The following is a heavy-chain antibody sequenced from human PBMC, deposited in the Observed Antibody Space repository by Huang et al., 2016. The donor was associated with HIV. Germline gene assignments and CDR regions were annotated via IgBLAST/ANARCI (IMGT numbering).Heavy chain of an antibody. CDR3: TTWARTSAGGN. CDR1: GFTFKDAW. Sequence: EVQLVESGGGLVKPGGSLRLSCATSGFTFKDAWMSWCRQTPGKGLEWVCLIKTKDDGGTTDYAAPVKGRFSMSKDDSKNTFYLQMNSLKSEDTAVYYCTTWARTSAGGNWGQGTLVSVSS. D-gene: IGHD6-25*01. J-gene: IGHJ4*02. V-gene: IGHV3-15*01. CDR2: IKTKDDGGTT.